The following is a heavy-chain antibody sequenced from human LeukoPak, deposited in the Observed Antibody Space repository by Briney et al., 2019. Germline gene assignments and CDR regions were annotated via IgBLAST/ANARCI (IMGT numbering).Heavy chain of an antibody. CDR3: ARQQEVGAVAGGFDY. J-gene: IGHJ4*02. V-gene: IGHV4-59*01. D-gene: IGHD6-19*01. Sequence: KPSETLSLTCTVSGGSISSYYWSWIRQPPGKGLEWIGYIYYSGSTNYNPSLKSRVTISVDTSKNQFSLKLSSVTAAATAVYYWARQQEVGAVAGGFDYWGQGTLVAVSS. CDR2: IYYSGST. CDR1: GGSISSYY.